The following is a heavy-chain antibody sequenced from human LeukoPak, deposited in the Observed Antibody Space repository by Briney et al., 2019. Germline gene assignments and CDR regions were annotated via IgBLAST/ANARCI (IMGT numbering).Heavy chain of an antibody. CDR2: VSSSGST. D-gene: IGHD3-10*01. Sequence: PSETLSLTCTVSGDSVSSAGYYWSWVRQPAGKGLEWIGRVSSSGSTNYNPSLKGRVTVSIDTSKNHFSLNLTSVTAADTAVYFCARDGITIMDYYHMGVWGKGTTVTISS. J-gene: IGHJ6*03. CDR3: ARDGITIMDYYHMGV. V-gene: IGHV4-61*02. CDR1: GDSVSSAGYY.